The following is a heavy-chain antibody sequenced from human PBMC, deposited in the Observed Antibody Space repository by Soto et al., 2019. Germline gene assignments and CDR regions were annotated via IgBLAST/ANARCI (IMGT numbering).Heavy chain of an antibody. CDR3: ARGIAAAGTMGFDP. CDR2: IQYRGST. J-gene: IGHJ5*02. V-gene: IGHV4-39*01. CDR1: DDSITSGAYY. D-gene: IGHD6-13*01. Sequence: SETLSLTCIVSDDSITSGAYYWGLIRQPPGKGLEWIGTIQYRGSTYYNPSLKSRVTMSLDTSKNQFSLRLSSVTAADTAVYYCARGIAAAGTMGFDPWGQGTLVTVSS.